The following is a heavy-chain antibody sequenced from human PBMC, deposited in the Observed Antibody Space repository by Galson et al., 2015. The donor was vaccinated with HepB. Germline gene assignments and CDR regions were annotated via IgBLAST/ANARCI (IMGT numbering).Heavy chain of an antibody. V-gene: IGHV3-23*01. Sequence: SLRLSCAASGFTFSSYAMSWVRQAPGKGLEWVSAISGSGDYTYYGDSVKGRFTISRDNSKNTVYLQMNSLRAEDTAVYYYAKETRVSNFDRSGYADYWGQGTLVTVSS. CDR1: GFTFSSYA. D-gene: IGHD3-22*01. CDR3: AKETRVSNFDRSGYADY. J-gene: IGHJ4*02. CDR2: ISGSGDYT.